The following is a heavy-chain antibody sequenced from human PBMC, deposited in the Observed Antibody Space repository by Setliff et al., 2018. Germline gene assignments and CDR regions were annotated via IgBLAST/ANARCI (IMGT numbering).Heavy chain of an antibody. V-gene: IGHV4-4*07. CDR3: ARERTIFGILVISGWFDP. CDR1: GASISDFY. CDR2: VSASGST. Sequence: SETLSLTCTVSGASISDFYWTWIRQPAGKELEWIGRVSASGSTTYNPSLKSRVTMPIDTSTNQISPNLTSVTAADTAMYYCARERTIFGILVISGWFDPWGQGTVVTVSS. J-gene: IGHJ5*02. D-gene: IGHD3-3*01.